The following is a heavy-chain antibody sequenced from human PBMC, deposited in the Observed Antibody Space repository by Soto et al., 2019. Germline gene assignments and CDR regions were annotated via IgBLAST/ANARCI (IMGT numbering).Heavy chain of an antibody. D-gene: IGHD3-3*01. V-gene: IGHV4-39*01. CDR3: ARHSAGGTIFGVVISSWAFDI. Sequence: SETLSLTCTVSGGSISSSSYYWGWIRQTPGKGLEWIGSIYYSGSTYYNPSLKSRVTISVDTSKNQFSLKLSSVTAADTAVYYCARHSAGGTIFGVVISSWAFDIWGQGTMVTVSS. CDR2: IYYSGST. CDR1: GGSISSSSYY. J-gene: IGHJ3*02.